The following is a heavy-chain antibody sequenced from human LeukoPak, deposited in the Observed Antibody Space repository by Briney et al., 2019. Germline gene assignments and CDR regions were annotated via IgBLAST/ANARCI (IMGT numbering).Heavy chain of an antibody. CDR2: IDCSSRYM. V-gene: IGHV3-21*01. J-gene: IGHJ4*02. Sequence: GGSLRLSCAASGFTFSSYSMNWVRQAPGKGLGWVASIDCSSRYMYYSDSMKGRFTISRANAKNSLYLQINTLRAEDTAVYFCARDWDTDRYFDYWGQGTLVSVSS. D-gene: IGHD5-18*01. CDR1: GFTFSSYS. CDR3: ARDWDTDRYFDY.